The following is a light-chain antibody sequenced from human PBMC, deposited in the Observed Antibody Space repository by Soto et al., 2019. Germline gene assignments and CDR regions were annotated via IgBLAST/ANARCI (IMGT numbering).Light chain of an antibody. J-gene: IGKJ1*01. V-gene: IGKV3-20*01. CDR1: HSVSSNY. Sequence: EIVLTQSPGTLSLSPGERATLSCRSSHSVSSNYLAWYQQKPGQAPRLLIYDASSRATGIPDRFSGSGSGTDFTLTIIRLEPVDFAVYYCQQYGISPTFGQGTKVEIK. CDR3: QQYGISPT. CDR2: DAS.